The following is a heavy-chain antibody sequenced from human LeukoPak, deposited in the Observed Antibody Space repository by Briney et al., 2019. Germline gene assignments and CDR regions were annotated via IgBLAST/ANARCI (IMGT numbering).Heavy chain of an antibody. V-gene: IGHV3-15*01. CDR2: IKSKRNGGTT. Sequence: SGGCLRLSCVASGFTFHNAWMSWVRQAPGKGLEWVGRIKSKRNGGTTDYAAPVKGRFTVSRDDSTNTLFLQMTSLKADDTGLYYCSTDSYGVPTPFEYWGQGSLVTVSS. D-gene: IGHD4-17*01. CDR3: STDSYGVPTPFEY. J-gene: IGHJ4*02. CDR1: GFTFHNAW.